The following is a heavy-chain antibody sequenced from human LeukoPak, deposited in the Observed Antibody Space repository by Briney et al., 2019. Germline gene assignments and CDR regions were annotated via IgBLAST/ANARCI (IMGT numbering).Heavy chain of an antibody. D-gene: IGHD3-22*01. J-gene: IGHJ4*02. Sequence: SETLSLTCTVSGGSISSSSYYWGWIRQPPEKGLEWIGSIYYSGSTYHNPSLKSRVTISVDTSKNQFSLKLSSVTAADTAVYYCARRYYYDSSGYWAYWGQGTLVTVSS. CDR3: ARRYYYDSSGYWAY. V-gene: IGHV4-39*01. CDR2: IYYSGST. CDR1: GGSISSSSYY.